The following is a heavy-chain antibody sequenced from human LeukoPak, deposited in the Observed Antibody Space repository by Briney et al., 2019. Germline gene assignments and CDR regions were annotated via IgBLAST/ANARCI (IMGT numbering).Heavy chain of an antibody. CDR2: ITGSGGST. J-gene: IGHJ4*02. D-gene: IGHD4-17*01. V-gene: IGHV3-23*01. Sequence: GGSLRLSCAASGVTLSPYAMSWVRQAPGRGLEWVSAITGSGGSTYYADSVKGRFTISRDNSKDTLYLQMNSLRAEDTAVYYCAKGIVTTVTAVDYWGQGTLVTVSS. CDR1: GVTLSPYA. CDR3: AKGIVTTVTAVDY.